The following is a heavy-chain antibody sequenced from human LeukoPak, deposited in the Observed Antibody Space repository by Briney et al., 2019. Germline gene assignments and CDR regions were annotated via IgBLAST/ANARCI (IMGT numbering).Heavy chain of an antibody. J-gene: IGHJ4*02. Sequence: GRSLRLSCAASGFTFDDYAMPWVRQAPGKGLEWVSGISWNSGSIGYADSVKGRFTISRDNAKNSLYLQMNSLRAEDTALYYCAKDIDYDFWSGYDYWGQGTLVTVSS. V-gene: IGHV3-9*01. D-gene: IGHD3-3*01. CDR2: ISWNSGSI. CDR1: GFTFDDYA. CDR3: AKDIDYDFWSGYDY.